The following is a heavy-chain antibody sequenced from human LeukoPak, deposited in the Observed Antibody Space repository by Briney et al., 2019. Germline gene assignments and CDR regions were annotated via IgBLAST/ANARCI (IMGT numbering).Heavy chain of an antibody. D-gene: IGHD5-12*01. J-gene: IGHJ4*02. Sequence: SETLSLTCTVSGCSISSYYWSWIRQPPGKGLEWIGYIYYSGSTNYNPSLKSRVTISVDTSKNQFSLKLSSVTAADTAVYYCARGYSGYDLDYWGQGTLVTVSS. CDR1: GCSISSYY. V-gene: IGHV4-59*01. CDR2: IYYSGST. CDR3: ARGYSGYDLDY.